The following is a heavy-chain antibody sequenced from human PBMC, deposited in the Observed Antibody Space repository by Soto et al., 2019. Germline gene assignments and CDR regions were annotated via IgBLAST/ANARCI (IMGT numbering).Heavy chain of an antibody. CDR2: IYYSGST. V-gene: IGHV4-31*03. CDR3: AGSDYYDSSGYYYRVDY. CDR1: GGSISSGGYY. D-gene: IGHD3-22*01. Sequence: QVHLQESGPGLVKPSQTLSLTCTVSGGSISSGGYYWSWIRQHPGKGLEWIGYIYYSGSTYYNPSLKSRVIISVDTSKNQFSLKLKSVTAADTAVYYCAGSDYYDSSGYYYRVDYWCQGTLVTVSS. J-gene: IGHJ4*02.